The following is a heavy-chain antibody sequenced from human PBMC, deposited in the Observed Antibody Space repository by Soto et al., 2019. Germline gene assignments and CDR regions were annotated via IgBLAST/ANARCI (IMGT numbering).Heavy chain of an antibody. CDR3: TTRIWEIGPFDY. V-gene: IGHV3-49*03. D-gene: IGHD1-26*01. J-gene: IGHJ4*02. CDR2: IRSKAYGGTT. CDR1: VFTFVDYA. Sequence: GWSLRLSCTSSVFTFVDYAMSWFRQAPGKGLEWVGFIRSKAYGGTTEYAASVKGRFTISRDDSKSIAYLQMNSLKTEDTAVYYCTTRIWEIGPFDYWGQGTLVTVSS.